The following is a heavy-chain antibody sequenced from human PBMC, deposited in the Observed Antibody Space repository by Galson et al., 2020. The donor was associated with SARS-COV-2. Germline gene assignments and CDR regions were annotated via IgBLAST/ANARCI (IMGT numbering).Heavy chain of an antibody. CDR2: ISHDGSHE. Sequence: GESLKIPCSASGSIFSSYGMHWVRQAPGKGLEWVALISHDGSHEHYADAVKGRFPISRDNSKNTLYLQMNSLRPDDTAVYYCARETSSWDDAFVIWGQGTMVTGSS. D-gene: IGHD6-13*01. CDR1: GSIFSSYG. J-gene: IGHJ3*02. CDR3: ARETSSWDDAFVI. V-gene: IGHV3-30*03.